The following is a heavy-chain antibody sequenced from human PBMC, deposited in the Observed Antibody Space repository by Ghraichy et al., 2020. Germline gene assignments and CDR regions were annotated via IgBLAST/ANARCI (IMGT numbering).Heavy chain of an antibody. CDR2: IYYSGST. Sequence: SQTLSLTCTVSGGSISSYYWSWIRQPPGKGLEWIGYIYYSGSTNYNPSLKSRVTISVDTSKNQFSLKLSSVTAADTVVYYCARLPDYGDWYFDLWGRGTLVTVSS. CDR1: GGSISSYY. CDR3: ARLPDYGDWYFDL. V-gene: IGHV4-59*08. J-gene: IGHJ2*01. D-gene: IGHD4-17*01.